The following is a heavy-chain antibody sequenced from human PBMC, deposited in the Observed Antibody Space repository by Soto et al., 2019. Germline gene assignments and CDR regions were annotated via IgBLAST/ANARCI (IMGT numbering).Heavy chain of an antibody. CDR1: GFTFSSYW. CDR3: ARVEVYDFWSRYYQNYYGMDV. J-gene: IGHJ6*02. D-gene: IGHD3-3*01. CDR2: INSDGSST. V-gene: IGHV3-74*01. Sequence: PWETLRLSCAASGFTFSSYWMHWVRQAPGKGLVWVSRINSDGSSTSYADSVKGRFTISRDDAKNTLYLQMNSLRAEDTAVYYCARVEVYDFWSRYYQNYYGMDVWGQGTTVTVSS.